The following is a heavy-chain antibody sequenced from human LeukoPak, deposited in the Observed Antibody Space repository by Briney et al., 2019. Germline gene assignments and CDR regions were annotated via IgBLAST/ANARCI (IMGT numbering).Heavy chain of an antibody. D-gene: IGHD2/OR15-2a*01. CDR3: ARGILGGS. CDR1: GGSISSSSYY. CDR2: IYYSGST. J-gene: IGHJ5*02. Sequence: SETLSLTCTVSGGSISSSSYYWGWIRQPPGKGLEWIGSIYYSGSTYYNPSLKSRVTISVDTSKNQFSLKLSSVTAADTAVYYCARGILGGSWGQGTLVTVSS. V-gene: IGHV4-39*07.